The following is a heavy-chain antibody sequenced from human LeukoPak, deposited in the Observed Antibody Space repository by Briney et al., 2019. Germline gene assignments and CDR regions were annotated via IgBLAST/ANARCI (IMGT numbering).Heavy chain of an antibody. CDR3: AKNMGGYYDSSGYYYPIDY. CDR1: GFTFSGSA. D-gene: IGHD3-22*01. J-gene: IGHJ4*02. CDR2: IRSKANSYAT. V-gene: IGHV3-73*01. Sequence: GGSLKLSCAASGFTFSGSAMHWVRQASGKGLEWVGRIRSKANSYATAYAASVKGRFTISRDDSKNTAYLQMNSLRAEDTAVYYCAKNMGGYYDSSGYYYPIDYWGQGTLVTVSS.